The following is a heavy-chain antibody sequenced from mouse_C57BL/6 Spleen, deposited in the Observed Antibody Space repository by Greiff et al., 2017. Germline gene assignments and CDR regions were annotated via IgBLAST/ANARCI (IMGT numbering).Heavy chain of an antibody. D-gene: IGHD1-1*01. CDR2: IDPSDSET. Sequence: VQLQQPGAELVRPGSSVKLSCKASGYTFTSYWMHWVKQRPIQGLEWIGNIDPSDSETHYNQKFKDKATLTVDKSSITAYMQLSSLTSEDSAVYYCARHYYYGSSYGYFDVWGTGTTVTVSS. CDR3: ARHYYYGSSYGYFDV. J-gene: IGHJ1*03. CDR1: GYTFTSYW. V-gene: IGHV1-52*01.